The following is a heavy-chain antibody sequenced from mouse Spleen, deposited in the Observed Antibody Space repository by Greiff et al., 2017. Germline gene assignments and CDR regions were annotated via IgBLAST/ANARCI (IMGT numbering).Heavy chain of an antibody. V-gene: IGHV1-64*01. CDR3: AREGIYYDYDEAWFAY. CDR1: GYTFTSYW. D-gene: IGHD2-4*01. J-gene: IGHJ3*01. CDR2: IHPNSGST. Sequence: QVQLQQPGAELVKPGASVKLSCKASGYTFTSYWMHWVKQRPGQGLEWIGMIHPNSGSTNYNEKFKSKATLTVDKSSSTAYMQLSSLTSEDSAVYYCAREGIYYDYDEAWFAYWGQGTLVTVSA.